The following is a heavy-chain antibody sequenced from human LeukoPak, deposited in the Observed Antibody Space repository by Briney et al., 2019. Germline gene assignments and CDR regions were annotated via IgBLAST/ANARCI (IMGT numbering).Heavy chain of an antibody. J-gene: IGHJ4*02. CDR1: GFTFSDYY. Sequence: GGSLRLSCAASGFTFSDYYMSWIRQAPGKGLEWVAFIRYDGSDEDFADSVKGRFTISRDNSKNTLYLQMNSLRVEDTAVYYCAKALEDFWSGYSLDYWGQGTLVTVSS. D-gene: IGHD3-3*01. CDR3: AKALEDFWSGYSLDY. CDR2: IRYDGSDE. V-gene: IGHV3-30*02.